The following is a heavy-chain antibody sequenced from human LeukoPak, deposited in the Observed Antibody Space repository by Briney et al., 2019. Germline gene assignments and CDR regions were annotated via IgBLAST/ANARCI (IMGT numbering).Heavy chain of an antibody. CDR1: GFNFSAYS. V-gene: IGHV3-48*01. CDR3: ARGDSDHYITLDY. J-gene: IGHJ4*02. CDR2: ISRSSDAI. Sequence: GGSLRLSCAASGFNFSAYSMNSVRQAPGKGLEWVSYISRSSDAIYDADSVKGRFTISRDNAKNLLFLQMTSLGVEDTALYYCARGDSDHYITLDYWGQGTLVTVSS. D-gene: IGHD4-17*01.